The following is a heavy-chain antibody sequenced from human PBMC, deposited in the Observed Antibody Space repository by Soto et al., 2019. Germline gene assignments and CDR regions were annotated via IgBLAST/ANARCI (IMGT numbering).Heavy chain of an antibody. CDR3: ARDPQDVLRFLEWAPPDAFDI. CDR2: ISAYNGNT. J-gene: IGHJ3*02. V-gene: IGHV1-18*01. CDR1: GYTFTSYG. D-gene: IGHD3-3*01. Sequence: ASVKVSCKASGYTFTSYGISWVRQAPGQGLEWMGWISAYNGNTNYAQKLQGRVTMTTATSTSTAYMELRSLRSDDTAVYYCARDPQDVLRFLEWAPPDAFDIWGQGTMVTVSS.